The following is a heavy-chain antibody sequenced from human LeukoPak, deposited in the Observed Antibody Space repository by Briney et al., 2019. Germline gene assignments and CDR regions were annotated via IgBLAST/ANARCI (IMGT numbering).Heavy chain of an antibody. J-gene: IGHJ4*02. V-gene: IGHV4-59*08. CDR1: GGSISSYY. Sequence: SETLSLTCTVSGGSISSYYWSWIRQTPGKGREWIGYIYYSGSTNYNPSLKSRVNISVDTSKNQFSLKLSSVTAADTALYYCASLYCSSTSCYLFHWGQGTLVTVSS. CDR2: IYYSGST. D-gene: IGHD2-2*01. CDR3: ASLYCSSTSCYLFH.